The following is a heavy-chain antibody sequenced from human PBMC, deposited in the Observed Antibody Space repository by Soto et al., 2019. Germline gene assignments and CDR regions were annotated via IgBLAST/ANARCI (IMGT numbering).Heavy chain of an antibody. CDR3: ARARGEYYYYMDV. V-gene: IGHV1-2*04. D-gene: IGHD2-21*01. CDR1: GYTFTGYY. CDR2: INPNSGGT. J-gene: IGHJ6*03. Sequence: ASVKVSCKASGYTFTGYYMHWVRQAPGQGLEWMGWINPNSGGTNYAQKFQGWVTMTRDTSISTAYMELSRLRSDDTAVYYCARARGEYYYYMDVWGKGTTVTV.